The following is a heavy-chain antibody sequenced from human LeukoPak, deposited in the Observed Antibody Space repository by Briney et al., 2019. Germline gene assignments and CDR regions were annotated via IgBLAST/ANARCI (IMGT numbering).Heavy chain of an antibody. J-gene: IGHJ4*02. V-gene: IGHV1-18*01. CDR2: ISAYNGNT. Sequence: ASVKVSCKASGYTFTNYDVIWVRQAPGQGLEWMGWISAYNGNTNYAQNLQGRVTLTTDTSTNTAYMELMSLRSDDTAVYYCARGPARGYYFDFWGQGTLVTVSS. CDR1: GYTFTNYD. CDR3: ARGPARGYYFDF. D-gene: IGHD6-13*01.